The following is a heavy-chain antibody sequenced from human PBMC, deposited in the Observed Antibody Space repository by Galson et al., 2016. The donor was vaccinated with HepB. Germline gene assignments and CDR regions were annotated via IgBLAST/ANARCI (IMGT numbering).Heavy chain of an antibody. CDR2: SNIYDGTI. CDR1: GYIFTSSG. D-gene: IGHD1-26*01. CDR3: ARDWDFNMDV. J-gene: IGHJ6*04. V-gene: IGHV1-18*04. Sequence: SVKVSCKASGYIFTSSGISWMRQAPGQGLEWMGWSNIYDGTINYARKFQGRVSLTTDTSTSTAYMELRSLRFDDTAVYYCARDWDFNMDVWGKGTTVTVS.